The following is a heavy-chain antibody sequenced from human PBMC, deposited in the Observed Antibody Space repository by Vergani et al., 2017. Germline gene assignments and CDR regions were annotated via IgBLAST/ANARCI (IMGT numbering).Heavy chain of an antibody. D-gene: IGHD6-19*01. CDR3: TTDTQGWNYYYYYYMDV. CDR1: GFTFGDYA. CDR2: INSDGSST. J-gene: IGHJ6*03. Sequence: EVQLVESGGGLVQPGRSLRLSCTASGFTFGDYAMSWVRQAPGKGLEWVSRINSDGSSTRYADSVKGRFTISRDNAKNTLYLQMNSLKTEDTAVYYCTTDTQGWNYYYYYYMDVWGKGTTVTVSS. V-gene: IGHV3-74*02.